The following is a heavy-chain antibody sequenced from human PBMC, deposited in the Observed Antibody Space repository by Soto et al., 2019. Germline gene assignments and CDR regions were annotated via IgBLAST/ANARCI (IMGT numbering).Heavy chain of an antibody. CDR2: IYHSGST. CDR3: ARSAAVAGTYYYYGMDV. J-gene: IGHJ6*02. Sequence: SSETLSLTCAVSGGSISSSNWWSWVRQPPGKGLEWIGEIYHSGSTNYNPSLKSRVTISVDKSKNQFSLKLSSVTAADTAVYYCARSAAVAGTYYYYGMDVWGQGTTVTVSS. D-gene: IGHD6-19*01. CDR1: GGSISSSNW. V-gene: IGHV4-4*02.